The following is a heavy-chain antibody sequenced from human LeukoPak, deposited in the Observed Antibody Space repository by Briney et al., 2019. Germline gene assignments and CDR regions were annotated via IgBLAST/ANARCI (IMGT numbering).Heavy chain of an antibody. CDR3: GRTSGSNNAFDI. J-gene: IGHJ3*02. CDR2: INSDGSST. Sequence: GGSLRLSCAASGFTFSSYWMHWVRQAPGKGLVWVSRINSDGSSTTYADSVKGRFTISRDNAKDTLYLQMNSLRAEDTAVYYCGRTSGSNNAFDIWGQGTMVTVSS. V-gene: IGHV3-74*01. CDR1: GFTFSSYW. D-gene: IGHD2-15*01.